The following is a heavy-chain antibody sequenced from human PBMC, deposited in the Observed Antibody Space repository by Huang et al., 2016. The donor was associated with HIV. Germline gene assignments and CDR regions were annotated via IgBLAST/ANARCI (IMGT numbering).Heavy chain of an antibody. CDR2: IRSKASGGTT. Sequence: EVQLVESGGGLVKPGRSLRLSCTASGFYFGDYAMSWFSQAPGNGLEWVGFIRSKASGGTTEYAASVKGRFTISRDDSKSIAYLQMNSLKIEDTAVYYCTRENYDFWSGYYKYYFDYWGQGTLVTVSS. CDR1: GFYFGDYA. V-gene: IGHV3-49*05. J-gene: IGHJ4*02. D-gene: IGHD3-3*01. CDR3: TRENYDFWSGYYKYYFDY.